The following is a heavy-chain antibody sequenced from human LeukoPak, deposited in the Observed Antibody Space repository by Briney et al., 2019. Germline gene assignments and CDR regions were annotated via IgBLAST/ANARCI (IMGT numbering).Heavy chain of an antibody. CDR2: AYTGGST. Sequence: SETLSLTCAVSGVSVSNSYWRWIRLPAGKGLEWIGRAYTGGSTNYNPSLKSRVTMSVDTSKNEFSLKLSSVRAAGTAVYYCGRDNGIGSRPTWGPGTQVIVSS. J-gene: IGHJ5*02. V-gene: IGHV4-4*07. D-gene: IGHD2-8*01. CDR1: GVSVSNSY. CDR3: GRDNGIGSRPT.